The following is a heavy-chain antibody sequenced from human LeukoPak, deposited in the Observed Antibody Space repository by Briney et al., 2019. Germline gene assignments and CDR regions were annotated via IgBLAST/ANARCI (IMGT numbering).Heavy chain of an antibody. CDR3: ARDEVEATAYHATHGMDV. CDR1: GGTFSSYA. Sequence: ASVKVSCKASGGTFSSYAISWVRQAPGQGLEWMGGIIPIFGTANYAQKFQGRVTITADESTSTAYMELSSLRSEDTAVYYCARDEVEATAYHATHGMDVWGQGTTVTVSS. CDR2: IIPIFGTA. V-gene: IGHV1-69*13. J-gene: IGHJ6*02. D-gene: IGHD1-14*01.